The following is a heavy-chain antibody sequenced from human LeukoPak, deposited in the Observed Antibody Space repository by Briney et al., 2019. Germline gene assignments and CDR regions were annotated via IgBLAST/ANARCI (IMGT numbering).Heavy chain of an antibody. CDR1: GGSISSYY. V-gene: IGHV4-59*01. D-gene: IGHD6-19*01. J-gene: IGHJ6*03. CDR3: ARASYSSGWYVNYYYYYYMDV. Sequence: PSETLSLTCTVSGGSISSYYWSWIRQPPGKGLEWIGYIYYSGSTNYNPSLKSRVTISVDTSKNQFSLKLSSMTAADTAVYYCARASYSSGWYVNYYYYYYMDVWGKGTTVTVSS. CDR2: IYYSGST.